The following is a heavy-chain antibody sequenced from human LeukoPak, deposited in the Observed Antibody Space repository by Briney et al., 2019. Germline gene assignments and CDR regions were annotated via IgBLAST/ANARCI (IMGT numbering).Heavy chain of an antibody. J-gene: IGHJ5*01. CDR2: ISGYNGKT. V-gene: IGHV1-18*01. D-gene: IGHD6-13*01. CDR3: ARPYRSSWFDS. Sequence: GASVKVSCKASGYTFTSYGIIWVRQAPGQGLEWMGWISGYNGKTNYAQKVQGRVTMTTDTSTSTAYMELRSLTSDDTAVYYCARPYRSSWFDSWGQGTLVTVSS. CDR1: GYTFTSYG.